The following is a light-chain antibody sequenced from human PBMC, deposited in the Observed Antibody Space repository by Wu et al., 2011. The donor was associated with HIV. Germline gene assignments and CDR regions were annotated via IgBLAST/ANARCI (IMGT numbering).Light chain of an antibody. Sequence: ATFSCRASPSVGSDLAWHQQKPGQAPRLLIYGASKRATGIPARFSGSKSGTDFTLTISSLEPEDFAVYYCQQGSTWPLTFGQGTRLEIK. CDR1: PSVGSD. CDR3: QQGSTWPLT. J-gene: IGKJ5*01. CDR2: GAS. V-gene: IGKV3-11*01.